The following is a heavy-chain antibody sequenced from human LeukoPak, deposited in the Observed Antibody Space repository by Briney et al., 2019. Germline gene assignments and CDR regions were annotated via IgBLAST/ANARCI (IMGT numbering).Heavy chain of an antibody. CDR1: GYTFANFR. V-gene: IGHV1-18*01. D-gene: IGHD3-22*01. CDR3: ARDYGSRLVHDHSAYLR. Sequence: ASVKVSCKTSGYTFANFRIHWVRQAPGQGLEWMGWASAHNGDTNYAPKLQGRVTLTTDTSTSTVYMELRSLRSDDTAVYYCARDYGSRLVHDHSAYLRWGQGTLLTVSS. J-gene: IGHJ4*02. CDR2: ASAHNGDT.